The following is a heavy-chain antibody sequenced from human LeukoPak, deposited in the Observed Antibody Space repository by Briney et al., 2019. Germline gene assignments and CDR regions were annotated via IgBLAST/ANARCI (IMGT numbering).Heavy chain of an antibody. J-gene: IGHJ3*02. D-gene: IGHD3-16*02. CDR2: IYHSGST. CDR3: ARRYDYVWGSYRSPRAFDI. V-gene: IGHV4-38-2*01. Sequence: NPSETLSLTCAVSGYSISSGYYWGWIRQPPGKGLEWIGSIYHSGSTYYNPSLKSRVTISVDTSKNQFSLRLSSVTAADTAVYYCARRYDYVWGSYRSPRAFDIWGQGTMVTVSS. CDR1: GYSISSGYY.